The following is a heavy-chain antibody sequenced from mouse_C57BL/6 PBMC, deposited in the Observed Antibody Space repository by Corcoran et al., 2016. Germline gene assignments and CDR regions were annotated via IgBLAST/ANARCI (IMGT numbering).Heavy chain of an antibody. Sequence: EVQLQQSGPELVKPGASVKISCKASGYTFTDYYMNWVKQSHGKSLEWIGDINPNNGGTSYNQKFKGKATLTVDKSSSTAYMELRSLTSEDSAVYYCARSHYYGSSYWGQGTSVTVSS. V-gene: IGHV1-26*01. CDR1: GYTFTDYY. CDR2: INPNNGGT. J-gene: IGHJ4*01. D-gene: IGHD1-1*01. CDR3: ARSHYYGSSY.